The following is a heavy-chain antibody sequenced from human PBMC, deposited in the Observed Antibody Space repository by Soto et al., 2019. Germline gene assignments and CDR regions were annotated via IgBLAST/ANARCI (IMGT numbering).Heavy chain of an antibody. CDR2: IYTSGST. V-gene: IGHV4-4*07. CDR3: ARDTSSYYDFWSGPNWFDP. Sequence: QVQLQESGPGLVKPSETLSLTCTVSGGSISSYYWSWIRQPAGKGLEWIGRIYTSGSTNYNPSLKSRVTMSVDTSKNQVSLKLSSVTAAETAVYYCARDTSSYYDFWSGPNWFDPWGQGTLVTVSS. D-gene: IGHD3-3*01. J-gene: IGHJ5*02. CDR1: GGSISSYY.